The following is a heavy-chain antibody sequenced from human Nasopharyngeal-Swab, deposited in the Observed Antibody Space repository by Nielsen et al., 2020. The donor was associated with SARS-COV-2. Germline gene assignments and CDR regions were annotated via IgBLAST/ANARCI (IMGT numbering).Heavy chain of an antibody. Sequence: GGSLRLSCTASGFTFGYYVMTWFRQAPGKWLEWVGFIRSKAYDGTTEYAASVKGRFSISRDDTKRIAYLQMNSLKTEDTAVYYCARDGLDYDFWSAYLMDVWGQGTTVTVSS. J-gene: IGHJ6*02. CDR3: ARDGLDYDFWSAYLMDV. D-gene: IGHD3-3*01. CDR2: IRSKAYDGTT. V-gene: IGHV3-49*03. CDR1: GFTFGYYV.